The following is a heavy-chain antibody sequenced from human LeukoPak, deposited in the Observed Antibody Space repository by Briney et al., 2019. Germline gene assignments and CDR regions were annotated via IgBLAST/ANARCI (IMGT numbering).Heavy chain of an antibody. CDR2: IKQDGSGK. CDR1: GFTFSDYW. CDR3: VKTYGYCSSTSCYVFDY. Sequence: GGSLRLSCAASGFTFSDYWMSWVRQTPGKGLEWVANIKQDGSGKDYVDSVKGRFTISRDNSKNTLYLQMNSLRAEDTAVYYCVKTYGYCSSTSCYVFDYWGQGTLVTVSS. D-gene: IGHD2-2*01. J-gene: IGHJ4*02. V-gene: IGHV3-7*02.